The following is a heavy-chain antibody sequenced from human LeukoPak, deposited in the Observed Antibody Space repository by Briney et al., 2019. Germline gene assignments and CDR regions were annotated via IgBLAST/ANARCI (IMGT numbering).Heavy chain of an antibody. Sequence: PGGSLRLSCAASGFTFSSYWMTWVRQAPGKGLEWVAVISYDGSNKYYADSVKGRFTTSRDNSKNTLYLQMNSLRAEDTAVYYCARDRVSQDYASSSWYELWFDPWGQGTLVTVSS. V-gene: IGHV3-30*01. CDR1: GFTFSSYW. CDR3: ARDRVSQDYASSSWYELWFDP. CDR2: ISYDGSNK. D-gene: IGHD6-13*01. J-gene: IGHJ5*02.